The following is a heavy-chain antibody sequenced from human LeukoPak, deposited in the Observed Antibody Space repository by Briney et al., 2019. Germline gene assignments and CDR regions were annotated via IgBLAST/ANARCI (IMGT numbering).Heavy chain of an antibody. J-gene: IGHJ5*02. CDR3: ARDGVVVAATPSWFDP. V-gene: IGHV1-46*01. CDR1: GYTFTSYY. CDR2: INPSGGST. Sequence: HGASVKVSCKASGYTFTSYYMHWVRQAPGQGLEWMGIINPSGGSTSYAQKFQGRVTMTRDTSTSTVYMELSSLRSEDTAVYYCARDGVVVAATPSWFDPWGQGTLVTVSS. D-gene: IGHD2-15*01.